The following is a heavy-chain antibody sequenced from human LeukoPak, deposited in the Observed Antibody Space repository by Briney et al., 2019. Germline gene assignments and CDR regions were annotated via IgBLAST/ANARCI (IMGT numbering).Heavy chain of an antibody. D-gene: IGHD3-9*01. CDR3: ARGATGYSMGY. CDR2: ISSSSSTI. CDR1: GFTFSSYS. J-gene: IGHJ4*02. Sequence: GGSLRLSCAASGFTFSSYSMNWVRQAPGKGLEWVSYISSSSSTIYYADSVKGRFTISRDNAKNSLYLQMNSLRAEATAVYYCARGATGYSMGYWGQGTLVTVSS. V-gene: IGHV3-48*01.